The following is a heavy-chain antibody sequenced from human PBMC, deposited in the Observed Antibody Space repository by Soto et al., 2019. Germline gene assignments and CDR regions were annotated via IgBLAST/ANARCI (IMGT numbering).Heavy chain of an antibody. V-gene: IGHV3-23*01. CDR3: AKVLWQQLPHDAFDI. CDR1: GFTISNYA. D-gene: IGHD6-13*01. CDR2: ISGSGGST. J-gene: IGHJ3*02. Sequence: GGSLRLSCAASGFTISNYAMSRVLQAPGKGLEWVSAISGSGGSTYYADSVKGRFTISRDNSKNTLYLQMNSLRAEDTAVYYCAKVLWQQLPHDAFDIWGEGTMVTVSS.